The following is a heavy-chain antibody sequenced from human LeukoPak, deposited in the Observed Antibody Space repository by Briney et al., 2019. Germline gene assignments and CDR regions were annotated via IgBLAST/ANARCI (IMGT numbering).Heavy chain of an antibody. V-gene: IGHV4-59*10. Sequence: PSETLSLTCAVYGGSFSGYDWSWIRQPAGKGLEWIGRIYTGGSTNYNPSLKSRVTMSVDTSKNQFSLKLSSVTAADTAVYYCARVLVRDSSSLLFDPWGQGTLVTVSS. CDR3: ARVLVRDSSSLLFDP. J-gene: IGHJ5*02. CDR2: IYTGGST. D-gene: IGHD6-13*01. CDR1: GGSFSGYD.